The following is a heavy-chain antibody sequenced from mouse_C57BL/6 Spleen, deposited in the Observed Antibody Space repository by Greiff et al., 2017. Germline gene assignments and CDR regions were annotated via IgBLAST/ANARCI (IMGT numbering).Heavy chain of an antibody. V-gene: IGHV1-55*01. J-gene: IGHJ3*01. Sequence: QVQLQQPGAELVKPGASVKMSCKASGYTFTSYWITWVKQRPGQGLEWIGDIYPGSGSTNYNEKFKSKATLTVDTSSSTAYMQLSSLTSEDSAVYCCARYFSASLLPSYWGQGTLVTVSA. CDR2: IYPGSGST. D-gene: IGHD6-1*01. CDR1: GYTFTSYW. CDR3: ARYFSASLLPSY.